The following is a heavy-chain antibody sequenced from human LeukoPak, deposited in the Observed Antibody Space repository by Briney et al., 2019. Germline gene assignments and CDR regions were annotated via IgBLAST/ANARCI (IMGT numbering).Heavy chain of an antibody. J-gene: IGHJ4*02. V-gene: IGHV1-3*01. D-gene: IGHD1-1*01. CDR1: GYAFVSYV. CDR3: AKDRGGTGDFDY. Sequence: GASVKVSCKASGYAFVSYVIHWLRQAPGQSLEWVGWIKPDNGDTEYSQKFQDRVTFSRDPSASTAYMELYNLRSEDAAVFYCAKDRGGTGDFDYWGQGTLVTVSS. CDR2: IKPDNGDT.